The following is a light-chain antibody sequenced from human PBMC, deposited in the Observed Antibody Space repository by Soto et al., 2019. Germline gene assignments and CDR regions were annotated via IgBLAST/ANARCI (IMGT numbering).Light chain of an antibody. V-gene: IGKV3-20*01. J-gene: IGKJ2*01. CDR1: QSVSRNH. CDR3: QQYDRPPYS. Sequence: EIVVTQSPGTLSLSPGERGTLSCRASQSVSRNHLAWYQQRPGQPPRLFIYGASSRAPGIPDRFSVSGSGTDFTLTISRLEPEDSAVYFCQQYDRPPYSFGQGTKLEIK. CDR2: GAS.